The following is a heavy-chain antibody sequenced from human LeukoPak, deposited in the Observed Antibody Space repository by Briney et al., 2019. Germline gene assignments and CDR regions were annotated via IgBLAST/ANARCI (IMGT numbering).Heavy chain of an antibody. V-gene: IGHV4-39*07. Sequence: SETLSLTCTVSGGSINTPNYYWGWIRQTPGKGLEWIGNIFYSGGTYYSPSLTSRVTISLDTSRNQFSLKLSSVTAADTAVYYCARGVSSFLGFSNWFDPWGQGTLVTVSS. D-gene: IGHD3-10*01. CDR2: IFYSGGT. J-gene: IGHJ5*02. CDR1: GGSINTPNYY. CDR3: ARGVSSFLGFSNWFDP.